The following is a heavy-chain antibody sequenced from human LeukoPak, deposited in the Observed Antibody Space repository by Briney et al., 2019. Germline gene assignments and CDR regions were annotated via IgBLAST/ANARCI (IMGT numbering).Heavy chain of an antibody. CDR3: ARASVLLSADY. CDR1: GYSISSGDY. CDR2: IYHSGST. V-gene: IGHV4-38-2*02. J-gene: IGHJ4*02. D-gene: IGHD3-16*01. Sequence: PSETLSLTCTVSGYSISSGDYWGWIRQPPGKGLEWIGSIYHSGSTYYNPSLKSRVTISVDTSKNQFSLNLSSVTAADTAVYYCARASVLLSADYWGQGTLVTVSS.